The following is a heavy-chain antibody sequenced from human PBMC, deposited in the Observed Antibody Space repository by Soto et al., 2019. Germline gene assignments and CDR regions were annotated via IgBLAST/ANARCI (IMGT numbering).Heavy chain of an antibody. CDR2: IIPILGIA. Sequence: SVKVSCKASGYTFTSYTISWVRQAPGRGLEWMGRIIPILGIANYAQNFQGRVTITADKSTSPAYMEMSSLRSEDTAVYYCARGGAYRFDYWGQGTLVTVSS. J-gene: IGHJ4*02. V-gene: IGHV1-69*02. CDR1: GYTFTSYT. D-gene: IGHD3-16*01. CDR3: ARGGAYRFDY.